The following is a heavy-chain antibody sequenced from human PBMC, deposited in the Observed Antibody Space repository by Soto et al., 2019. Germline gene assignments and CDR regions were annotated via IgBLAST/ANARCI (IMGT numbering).Heavy chain of an antibody. J-gene: IGHJ6*02. CDR3: AKDRDGAAAGPTKFYGMDV. D-gene: IGHD6-13*01. V-gene: IGHV3-23*01. Sequence: EVQLLESGGGLVQPGGSLRLSCAASGFTFSSYAMSWVRQAPGKGLEWVSVISGSGDSTYYADSVRGRFSISRDNSKNTLELQMNSQRAEDTAVYYCAKDRDGAAAGPTKFYGMDVWGQGTTVTVSS. CDR2: ISGSGDST. CDR1: GFTFSSYA.